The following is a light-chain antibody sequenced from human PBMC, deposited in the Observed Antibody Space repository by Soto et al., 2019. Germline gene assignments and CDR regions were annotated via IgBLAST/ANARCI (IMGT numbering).Light chain of an antibody. CDR3: QQYGANSPWT. J-gene: IGKJ1*01. CDR2: KAS. Sequence: DIQVTQSPSTLSASVGDRVTINCRASQNINDWLAWYQQKSGKAPKVLIYKASSLESGVPSRFSGSGSGTEFTLTISSLQTEDFATYYCQQYGANSPWTFGQGTKAEIK. CDR1: QNINDW. V-gene: IGKV1-5*03.